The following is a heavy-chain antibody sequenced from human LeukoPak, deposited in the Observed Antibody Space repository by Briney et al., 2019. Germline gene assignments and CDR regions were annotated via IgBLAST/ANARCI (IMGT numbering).Heavy chain of an antibody. V-gene: IGHV4-59*01. D-gene: IGHD1-26*01. Sequence: SETLSLTCAVYGGSFSGYYWSWIRQPPGKGLEWIGYIYYSGSTNYNPSLKSRVTISVDTSKNQFSLKLSSVTAADTAVYYCARDARGIVGATGFDYWGQGTLVTVSS. CDR2: IYYSGST. CDR3: ARDARGIVGATGFDY. J-gene: IGHJ4*02. CDR1: GGSFSGYY.